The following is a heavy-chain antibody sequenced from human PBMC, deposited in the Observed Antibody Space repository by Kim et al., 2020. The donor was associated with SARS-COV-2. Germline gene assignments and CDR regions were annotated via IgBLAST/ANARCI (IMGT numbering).Heavy chain of an antibody. V-gene: IGHV4-31*03. CDR2: IYYSGST. J-gene: IGHJ6*02. CDR3: ARVGALGYCTGGSCYSGGGYYYGMDV. CDR1: GGSISSGGYY. D-gene: IGHD2-15*01. Sequence: SETLSLTCIVSGGSISSGGYYWSWIRQHPGKGLEWIGYIYYSGSTYYNPSLKSRVTISVDTSKNQFSLKLISVTAADTAFYYCARVGALGYCTGGSCYSGGGYYYGMDVWGQGTTVTVSS.